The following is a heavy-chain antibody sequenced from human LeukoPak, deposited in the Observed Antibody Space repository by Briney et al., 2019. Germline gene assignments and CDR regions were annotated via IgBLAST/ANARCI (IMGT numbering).Heavy chain of an antibody. CDR1: GFTFNNYA. CDR2: ISGSGDST. V-gene: IGHV3-23*01. Sequence: GGSLRLSCAASGFTFNNYAMCWVLQAPGKGLEWVSTISGSGDSTNYADSVKGRFTISRDNSKNTLYLQMNSLTAEDTAVYYCTKDLGSSSWRPPNYYGVDVWGQGTTVTVSS. D-gene: IGHD6-13*01. J-gene: IGHJ6*02. CDR3: TKDLGSSSWRPPNYYGVDV.